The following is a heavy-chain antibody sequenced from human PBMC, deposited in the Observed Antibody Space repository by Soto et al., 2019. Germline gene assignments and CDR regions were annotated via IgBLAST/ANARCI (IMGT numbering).Heavy chain of an antibody. CDR2: IYYSGST. V-gene: IGHV4-59*08. D-gene: IGHD5-12*01. CDR1: GGSISSYY. CDR3: ARHLGGYDYGRYYYYYYMDV. J-gene: IGHJ6*03. Sequence: QVQLQESGPGLVKPSETLSLTCTVSGGSISSYYWSWIRQPPGKGLEWIGYIYYSGSTNYNPSLKSRVTISVDTSKNQFSLKLSSVTAADTAVYYCARHLGGYDYGRYYYYYYMDVWGKGTTVTVSS.